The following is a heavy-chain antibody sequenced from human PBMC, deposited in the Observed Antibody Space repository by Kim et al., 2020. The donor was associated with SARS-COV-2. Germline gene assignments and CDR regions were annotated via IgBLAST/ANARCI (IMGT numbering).Heavy chain of an antibody. CDR1: GFTFSSYA. Sequence: GGSLRLSCAASGFTFSSYAMSWVRQAPGKGLEWVSAISGSGGSTYYADSVKGRFTISRDNSKNTLYLQMNSLRAEDTAVYYCASYGSGSYYNNHGYYWGQGTLVTVSS. CDR3: ASYGSGSYYNNHGYY. D-gene: IGHD3-10*01. CDR2: ISGSGGST. V-gene: IGHV3-23*01. J-gene: IGHJ4*02.